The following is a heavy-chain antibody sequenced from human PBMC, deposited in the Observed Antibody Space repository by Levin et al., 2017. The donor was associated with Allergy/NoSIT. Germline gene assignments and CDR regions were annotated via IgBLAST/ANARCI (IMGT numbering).Heavy chain of an antibody. D-gene: IGHD6-6*01. Sequence: PRASVKVSCKGSGYSFTSYWIGWVRQMPGKGLEWMGIIYPGDSNTRYSPSFQGQVTISADKSISTAYLQWSSLKASDTAMYYCARQYSSSSPLDYWGQGTLVTVSS. CDR3: ARQYSSSSPLDY. J-gene: IGHJ4*02. V-gene: IGHV5-51*01. CDR2: IYPGDSNT. CDR1: GYSFTSYW.